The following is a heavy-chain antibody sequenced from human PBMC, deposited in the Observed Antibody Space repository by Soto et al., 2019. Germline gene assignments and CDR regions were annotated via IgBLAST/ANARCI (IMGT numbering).Heavy chain of an antibody. J-gene: IGHJ6*02. CDR2: IVVGSGNT. V-gene: IGHV1-58*01. CDR3: AAGEYYDFWRTGMDV. CDR1: GFTFTSSA. D-gene: IGHD3-3*01. Sequence: GASVKVSCKASGFTFTSSAVQWVRQARGQRLEWIGWIVVGSGNTNYAQKFQGRVTITRDMSTSTAYMELSSLRSEDTAVYYCAAGEYYDFWRTGMDVWGQGTTVTVSS.